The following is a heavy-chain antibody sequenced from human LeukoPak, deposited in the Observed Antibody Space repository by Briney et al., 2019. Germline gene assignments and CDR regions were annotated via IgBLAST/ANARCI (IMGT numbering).Heavy chain of an antibody. CDR3: VRVYYDSSGYYGPYFDY. J-gene: IGHJ4*02. CDR1: GFPLSNYW. V-gene: IGHV3-74*01. Sequence: GGSLRLSCAASGFPLSNYWMHWVRQVPGRGLVWVGRINSDGSRISYADSVKGRVTISRDNAKNTLYLQMNSLRAEDTAIYYCVRVYYDSSGYYGPYFDYWGQGTLVTVSS. CDR2: INSDGSRI. D-gene: IGHD3-22*01.